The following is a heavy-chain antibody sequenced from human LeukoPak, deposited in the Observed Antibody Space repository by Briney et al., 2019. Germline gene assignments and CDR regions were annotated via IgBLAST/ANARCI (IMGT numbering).Heavy chain of an antibody. CDR2: ITSSSSFI. D-gene: IGHD1-26*01. J-gene: IGHJ4*02. CDR3: ARDGEWELLFDY. V-gene: IGHV3-21*01. Sequence: PGGSLRLSCAASGFTFSSYTMNWVRQAPGKGLEWVSSITSSSSFIYYADSLKGRFTISRDNAKNSLYLQMNSLRAEDTAVYYCARDGEWELLFDYWGQGTLVTVSS. CDR1: GFTFSSYT.